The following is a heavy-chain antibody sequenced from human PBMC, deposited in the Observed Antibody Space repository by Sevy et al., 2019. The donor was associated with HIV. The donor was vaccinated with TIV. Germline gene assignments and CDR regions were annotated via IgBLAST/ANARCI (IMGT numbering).Heavy chain of an antibody. J-gene: IGHJ4*02. CDR1: GISISNYY. D-gene: IGHD6-13*01. CDR2: TYYTGSS. CDR3: ARGGPNQQQLDYFDS. Sequence: SETLSLTCTVSGISISNYYWTWIRQPPAKGLEWIGSTYYTGSSDSNPSLKSRVTTSVDTSKNQFSLKLSSVTAADTAIYYCARGGPNQQQLDYFDSWGQGILVTVSS. V-gene: IGHV4-59*01.